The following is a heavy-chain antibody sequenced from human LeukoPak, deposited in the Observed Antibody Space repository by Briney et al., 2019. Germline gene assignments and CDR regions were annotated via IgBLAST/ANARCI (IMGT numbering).Heavy chain of an antibody. D-gene: IGHD3-3*01. Sequence: GGSLRLSCAASGFTFSSYDMHWVRQATGKGLEWVSAIGTAGDTYYPGSVKGRFTISRENAKNSLYLQMNSLRAGDTAVYYCARARGYDFWSGYSPNYGMDVWGQGTTVTVS. CDR1: GFTFSSYD. V-gene: IGHV3-13*01. CDR3: ARARGYDFWSGYSPNYGMDV. CDR2: IGTAGDT. J-gene: IGHJ6*02.